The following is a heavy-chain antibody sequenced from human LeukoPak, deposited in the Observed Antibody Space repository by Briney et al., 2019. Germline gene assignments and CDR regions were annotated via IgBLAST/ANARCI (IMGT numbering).Heavy chain of an antibody. CDR2: ITSGTRT. CDR3: ALGGSGSYYFDY. V-gene: IGHV3-23*01. CDR1: GFTFSSHG. J-gene: IGHJ4*02. D-gene: IGHD3-10*01. Sequence: GGSLRLSCVASGFTFSSHGMNWVRQAPGKGLEWVSGITSGTRTYYADSVKGRFAISRDNAKNSLYLQMNSLRAEDTALYYCALGGSGSYYFDYWGQGTLVTVSS.